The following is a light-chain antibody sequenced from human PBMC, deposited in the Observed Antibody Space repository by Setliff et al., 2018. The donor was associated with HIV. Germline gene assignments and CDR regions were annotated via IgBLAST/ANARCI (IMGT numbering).Light chain of an antibody. CDR3: CSYAGSYPSYV. CDR1: SSDVDGYNY. V-gene: IGLV2-11*01. Sequence: QSALTQPRSVSGSPGQSVTISCTGTSSDVDGYNYVSRYQQYPGKAPKLMIYDVSERPSGVPDRFSGSKSGNTASLTISGLQAEDDADYYCCSYAGSYPSYVFGTGTKVTVL. J-gene: IGLJ1*01. CDR2: DVS.